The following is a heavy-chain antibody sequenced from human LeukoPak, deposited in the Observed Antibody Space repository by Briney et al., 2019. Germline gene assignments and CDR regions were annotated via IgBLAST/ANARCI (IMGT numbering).Heavy chain of an antibody. Sequence: SETLSLTCAVYGGSFSGYYWSWIRQPPGKGLEWIGEINHSGSTNYNPSLKSRVTISVDTSKNQFSLKLSSVTAADTAVYYCARTTPSEGATGYWGQGTLVTVSP. CDR1: GGSFSGYY. J-gene: IGHJ4*02. CDR3: ARTTPSEGATGY. V-gene: IGHV4-34*01. D-gene: IGHD1-26*01. CDR2: INHSGST.